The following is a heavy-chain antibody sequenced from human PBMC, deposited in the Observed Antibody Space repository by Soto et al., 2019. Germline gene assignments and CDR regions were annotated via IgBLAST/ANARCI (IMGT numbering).Heavy chain of an antibody. Sequence: EVQLVQSGAAVKKPGESLKISCKGSGYSFTSYWIGWVRQMPGKGLEWMGIIYPGDSDTRYSPSFQGQVTISADKSNSTAYLQWSSLKASDNAMYYCARRGAVAANVCWYFDLWGRGTLVTVSA. CDR3: ARRGAVAANVCWYFDL. CDR1: GYSFTSYW. J-gene: IGHJ2*01. D-gene: IGHD6-19*01. V-gene: IGHV5-51*01. CDR2: IYPGDSDT.